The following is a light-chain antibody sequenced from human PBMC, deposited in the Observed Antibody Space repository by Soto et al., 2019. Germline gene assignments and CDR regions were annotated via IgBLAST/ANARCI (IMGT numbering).Light chain of an antibody. V-gene: IGLV2-14*01. CDR3: ISYIPSTTTHWV. J-gene: IGLJ3*02. Sequence: QSALTQPASVSGSPGQSITISCTGTNSDVGGYDRVSWYQHHPGKAPKLLIFEVYNRPSGISERFSGSKSGDTASLTISGLQAEDEADYYCISYIPSTTTHWVFGGVTKLTVL. CDR1: NSDVGGYDR. CDR2: EVY.